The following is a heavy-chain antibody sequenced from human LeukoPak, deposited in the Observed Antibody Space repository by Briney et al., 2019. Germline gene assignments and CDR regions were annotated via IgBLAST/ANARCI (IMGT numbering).Heavy chain of an antibody. Sequence: QSGGSLRLSCAASGFTFSSYAMHWVRRAPGKGLEWVAVITYDGSNKYYADSVKGRFTISRDNSKNTLYLQMNSLRAEDTAVYYCARDPGYWGPFDYWGQGTLVTVSS. D-gene: IGHD7-27*01. CDR3: ARDPGYWGPFDY. J-gene: IGHJ4*02. V-gene: IGHV3-30-3*01. CDR2: ITYDGSNK. CDR1: GFTFSSYA.